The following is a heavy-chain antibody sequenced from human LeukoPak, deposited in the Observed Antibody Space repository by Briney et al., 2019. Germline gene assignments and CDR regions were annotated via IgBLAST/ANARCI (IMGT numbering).Heavy chain of an antibody. J-gene: IGHJ4*02. V-gene: IGHV3-9*01. CDR2: ISWNSGSI. CDR1: GFTFDDYA. D-gene: IGHD6-13*01. CDR3: AKDLPGIAAAGTPWD. Sequence: GGSLRLSCAASGFTFDDYAMHWVRQAPGKGLEWVSGISWNSGSIGYADSVKGRFTISRDNAKNSLYLQMNSLRAEDTASYYCAKDLPGIAAAGTPWDWGQGTLVTVSS.